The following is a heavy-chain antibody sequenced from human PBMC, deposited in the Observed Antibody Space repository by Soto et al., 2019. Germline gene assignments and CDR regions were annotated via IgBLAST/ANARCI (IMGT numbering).Heavy chain of an antibody. CDR2: IYGGGNGP. D-gene: IGHD2-2*03. Sequence: PGGSLRLSCAATGFTFSDFAMSWVRQAPGKGLEWVSRIYGGGNGPHYADSVKGRVTISRDNSKNTLYLQMNSLRAEDTAVYYCAKMEGMDPWAYSFDYWGQGTLHTVSS. CDR3: AKMEGMDPWAYSFDY. CDR1: GFTFSDFA. V-gene: IGHV3-23*01. J-gene: IGHJ4*02.